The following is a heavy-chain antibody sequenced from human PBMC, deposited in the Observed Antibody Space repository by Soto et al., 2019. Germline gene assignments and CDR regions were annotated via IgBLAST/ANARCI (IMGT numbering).Heavy chain of an antibody. V-gene: IGHV4-39*02. D-gene: IGHD2-15*01. CDR1: GGSISSSSYY. CDR3: ARERGYCSGGSCPVDY. CDR2: IYYSGST. Sequence: QLQLQESGPGLVKPSENLSLTCTVSGGSISSSSYYWGWIRQPPGKGLEWIGSIYYSGSTYYNPSLKSRVTISVDTSKNQFSLKLSSVTAADTAVYYCARERGYCSGGSCPVDYWGQGTLVTVSS. J-gene: IGHJ4*02.